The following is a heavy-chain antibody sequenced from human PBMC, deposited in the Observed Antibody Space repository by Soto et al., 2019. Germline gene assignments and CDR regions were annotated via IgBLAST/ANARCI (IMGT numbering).Heavy chain of an antibody. CDR2: INTDGSGT. CDR3: ARDGYCSGGSCYSVPVFDY. Sequence: VRSLRLSCATSGGTFSGDGMHWVRKATGKGLVWVSRINTDGSGTSYADSVKGRFTISRDNAKNTVYLQMNSLRAEDTAVYYCARDGYCSGGSCYSVPVFDYWGQGTLVTVSS. D-gene: IGHD2-15*01. J-gene: IGHJ4*02. CDR1: GGTFSGDG. V-gene: IGHV3-74*01.